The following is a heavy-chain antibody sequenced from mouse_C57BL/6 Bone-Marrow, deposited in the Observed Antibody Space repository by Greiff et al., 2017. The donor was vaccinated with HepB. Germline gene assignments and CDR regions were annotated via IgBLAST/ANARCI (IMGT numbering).Heavy chain of an antibody. Sequence: VQLQQPGTELVKPGASVKLSCKASVYTFPSYWMLWVKQEPGQGLEWIGNINPSNGGTNYNEKFKSKATLTVDTSSSTAYIQLSSLTAGDSQVYYCARTGTTVVYFDYWGQGTTLRVSS. V-gene: IGHV1-53*01. CDR3: ARTGTTVVYFDY. CDR2: INPSNGGT. J-gene: IGHJ2*01. CDR1: VYTFPSYW. D-gene: IGHD1-1*01.